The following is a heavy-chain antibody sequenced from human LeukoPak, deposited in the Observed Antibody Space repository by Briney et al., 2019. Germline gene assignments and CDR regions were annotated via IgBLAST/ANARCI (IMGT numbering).Heavy chain of an antibody. CDR3: ARDVFGFCGGGSCPYGLDV. CDR1: GFTFNTHC. D-gene: IGHD2-15*01. V-gene: IGHV3-30-3*01. CDR2: IIYDGTNK. J-gene: IGHJ6*02. Sequence: GGSLRLSCAASGFTFNTHCMHWVRQAPGKGLEWVAVIIYDGTNKYYADSVKGRFTISRDNSKNTLSLQMNSLKPEDTAVYYCARDVFGFCGGGSCPYGLDVWGQGTTVTVSS.